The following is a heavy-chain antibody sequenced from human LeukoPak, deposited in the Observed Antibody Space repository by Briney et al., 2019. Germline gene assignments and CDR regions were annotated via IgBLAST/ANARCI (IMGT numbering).Heavy chain of an antibody. V-gene: IGHV3-48*01. CDR1: GFTFSSYS. Sequence: GGSLRLSCAASGFTFSSYSMNCVRQAPGKGLECGSYISSSSSTIYYADSVKGRFTISRDNAKNSLYLQMNSLRAEDTAVYYCARGPYYYDSSGCFDYWGQGTLVSVSS. D-gene: IGHD3-22*01. J-gene: IGHJ4*02. CDR3: ARGPYYYDSSGCFDY. CDR2: ISSSSSTI.